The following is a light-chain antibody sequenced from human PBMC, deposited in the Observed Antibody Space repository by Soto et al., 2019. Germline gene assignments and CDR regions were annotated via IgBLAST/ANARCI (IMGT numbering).Light chain of an antibody. Sequence: EIVLTQSPATLSLSPGERATLSCRASQSVSSYLDWFQQKPGQAPRLLIYGASNRATDIPTRFSGSGSGTDFTLTITRLDPEDIAIYYCHQRSDWPLTFGGGTKVEIK. CDR2: GAS. V-gene: IGKV3-11*01. CDR1: QSVSSY. CDR3: HQRSDWPLT. J-gene: IGKJ4*01.